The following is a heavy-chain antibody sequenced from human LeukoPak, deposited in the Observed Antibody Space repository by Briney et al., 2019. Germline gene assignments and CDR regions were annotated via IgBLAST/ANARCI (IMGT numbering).Heavy chain of an antibody. CDR3: ARDLPDY. CDR1: GFIFSSYW. CDR2: IKQDGSEK. V-gene: IGHV3-7*01. J-gene: IGHJ4*02. Sequence: GSLRLSCAGSGFIFSSYWMSWVRQAPGKGLEWVANIKQDGSEKFYVDSVKGRFTISRDNAKNSLYLQMNSLRAEDTAVYYCARDLPDYWGQGTLVTVSS.